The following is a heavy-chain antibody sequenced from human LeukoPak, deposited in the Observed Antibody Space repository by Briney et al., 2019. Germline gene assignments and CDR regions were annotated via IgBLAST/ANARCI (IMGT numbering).Heavy chain of an antibody. J-gene: IGHJ4*02. Sequence: GGSLRLSCAASGFTFSSYEMNWDRQAPGKGLEWVSYISSSGSTIYYADSVKGRFTISRDNAKNSLYLQMNSLRAEDTAVYYCIVLAVTATLGFDYWGQGTLVTVSS. D-gene: IGHD6-19*01. CDR2: ISSSGSTI. CDR3: IVLAVTATLGFDY. V-gene: IGHV3-48*03. CDR1: GFTFSSYE.